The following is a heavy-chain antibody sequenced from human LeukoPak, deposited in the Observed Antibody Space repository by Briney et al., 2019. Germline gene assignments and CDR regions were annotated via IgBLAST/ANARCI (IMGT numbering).Heavy chain of an antibody. J-gene: IGHJ3*01. CDR2: IKGDGSTA. V-gene: IGHV3-74*01. Sequence: GGSLRLSRAASGFTFSSYWMHWVRQAPGKGPVWVSRIKGDGSTATYADSVKGRFIISRDNAKNTVYLQMNSLRAEDTAVYYCARIGSGTYSDAFDVWGQGTMVTVSS. D-gene: IGHD1-26*01. CDR1: GFTFSSYW. CDR3: ARIGSGTYSDAFDV.